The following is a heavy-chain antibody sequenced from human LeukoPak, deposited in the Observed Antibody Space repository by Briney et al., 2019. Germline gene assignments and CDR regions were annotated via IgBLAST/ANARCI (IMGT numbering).Heavy chain of an antibody. V-gene: IGHV3-53*01. CDR2: IYSGGNT. CDR1: GFTVSSNY. J-gene: IGHJ4*02. D-gene: IGHD2-2*02. CDR3: AREQIIVAAIYFDY. Sequence: GGSLRLSCAASGFTVSSNYMSWVRQAPGKGLEWVSVIYSGGNTYYADSVKGRFIISRDNSKNTLYLQLNSLRAEDTAVYYCAREQIIVAAIYFDYWGQGTLVTVSS.